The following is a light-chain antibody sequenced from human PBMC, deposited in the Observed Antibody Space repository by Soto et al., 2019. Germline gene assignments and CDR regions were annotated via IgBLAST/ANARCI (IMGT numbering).Light chain of an antibody. J-gene: IGLJ3*02. CDR2: EGS. V-gene: IGLV2-23*01. Sequence: QSALTQPASVSGSPGQSIIISCTAASSDVGTYSLVSWYQQHPGKAPKLMIYEGSRRPSGVSNRFSGSTSDNTASLTISGLQAEDEADYYCCSYAGSTNFVLFGGGTKLTVL. CDR3: CSYAGSTNFVL. CDR1: SSDVGTYSL.